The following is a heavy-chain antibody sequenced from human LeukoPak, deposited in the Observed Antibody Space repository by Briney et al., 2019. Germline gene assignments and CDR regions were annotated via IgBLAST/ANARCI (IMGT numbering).Heavy chain of an antibody. J-gene: IGHJ4*02. CDR2: TYYRSKWHK. D-gene: IGHD3-22*01. CDR3: ARGQGRYDSSGYDY. V-gene: IGHV6-1*01. Sequence: SQTLSLTCAISGDSVSSNSAAWNWIRQSPSRGLEWLGRTYYRSKWHKDYAVYVKSRITLCPDTCRSQFSLQLNSVTAADTAVYYCARGQGRYDSSGYDYWGQGTLVTVSS. CDR1: GDSVSSNSAA.